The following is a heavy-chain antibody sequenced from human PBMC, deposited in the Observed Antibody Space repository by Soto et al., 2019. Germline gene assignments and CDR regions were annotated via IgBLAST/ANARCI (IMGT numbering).Heavy chain of an antibody. V-gene: IGHV4-39*01. CDR3: GRLEGLATISYYFDN. CDR2: VYYSGST. Sequence: SETLSLTCTVSGGSVSSSSYYWGWVRQPPGKGLEWIGSVYYSGSTYYNPSLESRVTISVDKSKNQFSLKLMSLSAADTAVNNFGRLEGLATISYYFDNWGQGALVAVSS. D-gene: IGHD3-9*01. CDR1: GGSVSSSSYY. J-gene: IGHJ4*02.